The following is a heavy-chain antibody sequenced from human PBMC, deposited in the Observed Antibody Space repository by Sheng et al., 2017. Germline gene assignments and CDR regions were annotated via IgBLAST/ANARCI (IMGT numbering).Heavy chain of an antibody. J-gene: IGHJ4*02. CDR1: GYTFTTYW. V-gene: IGHV5-51*01. Sequence: EVQLVQSGAEVKKPGESLKISCKSSGYTFTTYWIGWLRQMPGQGLEWMGIIYPGDSDIRYSPSFQGQVTISADKSITTAYLQWSSLKASDTAMYYCARSAPTRGYSYGHFDSWGQGTLVT. CDR3: ARSAPTRGYSYGHFDS. CDR2: IYPGDSDI. D-gene: IGHD5-18*01.